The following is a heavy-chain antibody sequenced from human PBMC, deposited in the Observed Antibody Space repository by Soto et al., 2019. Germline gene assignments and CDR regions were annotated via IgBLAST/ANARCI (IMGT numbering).Heavy chain of an antibody. CDR3: TRESAPWGFEH. Sequence: HPGGSLRLSCAATGFTFNNFAMNWVRQGPGKGLEWVSGISGGGDATRYADSVKGRFTISRDNAESMVYLDMYSLIPDDTAIYYCTRESAPWGFEHWGQGTRVTVSS. J-gene: IGHJ4*02. CDR2: ISGGGDAT. D-gene: IGHD7-27*01. CDR1: GFTFNNFA. V-gene: IGHV3-23*01.